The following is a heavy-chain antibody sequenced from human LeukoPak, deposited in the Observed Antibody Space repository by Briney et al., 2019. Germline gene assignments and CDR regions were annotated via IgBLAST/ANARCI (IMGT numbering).Heavy chain of an antibody. CDR1: GLSFSNYG. V-gene: IGHV3-30*18. CDR2: ISGDGSKK. D-gene: IGHD1-26*01. J-gene: IGHJ6*03. Sequence: GGSLRLSCAASGLSFSNYGMHWVRQAPGKGLEWVAVISGDGSKKYYADSVKGRFTISRDNSKTTLFLQVNSLRVEDTAIFYCAKNRLTSPGNGMDVWGKGTTVIVSS. CDR3: AKNRLTSPGNGMDV.